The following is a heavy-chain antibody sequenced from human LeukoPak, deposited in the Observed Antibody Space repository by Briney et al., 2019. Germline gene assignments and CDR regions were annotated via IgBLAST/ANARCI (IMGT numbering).Heavy chain of an antibody. CDR1: GYSISSSNW. Sequence: SDTLSLTCAVSGYSISSSNWWGWIRQPPGKGLEWIGYIYYSGSTYYNPSLKSRVTMSVDTSKNQFSLKLSSVTAVDTAVYYCPRIGIVAAAGTKPWYFDLWGRGTLVTVTS. CDR2: IYYSGST. D-gene: IGHD6-13*01. J-gene: IGHJ2*01. CDR3: PRIGIVAAAGTKPWYFDL. V-gene: IGHV4-28*01.